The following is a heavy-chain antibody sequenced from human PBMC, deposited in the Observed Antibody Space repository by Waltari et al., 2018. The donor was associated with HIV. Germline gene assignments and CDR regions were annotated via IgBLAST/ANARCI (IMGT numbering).Heavy chain of an antibody. CDR2: SKTGGSNR. CDR1: GFTFSDYH. D-gene: IGHD5-12*01. J-gene: IGHJ4*02. Sequence: QVQLVESGGGLVKPGGSLRLSCAASGFTFSDYHMSWIRQPPGKGLEWVSYSKTGGSNRHYSDSVKGRFTTSRDNAKNALYLQMDNLRGEDTAVYYCARPRYSGYDYPTYFDSWGQGNLVTVSS. CDR3: ARPRYSGYDYPTYFDS. V-gene: IGHV3-11*01.